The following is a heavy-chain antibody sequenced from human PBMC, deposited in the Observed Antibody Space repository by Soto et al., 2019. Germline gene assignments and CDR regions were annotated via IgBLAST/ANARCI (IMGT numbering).Heavy chain of an antibody. CDR2: IYYSGST. CDR1: GGSISSSSYY. D-gene: IGHD5-18*01. V-gene: IGHV4-39*01. CDR3: ARQGRGYSYGYYFDY. Sequence: PSETLSLTCTVSGGSISSSSYYWGWIRQPPGKGLEWIGSIYYSGSTYYNPSLKSRVTISVDTSKNQFSLKLSSVTAADTAVYYCARQGRGYSYGYYFDYWGQGTLVTVS. J-gene: IGHJ4*02.